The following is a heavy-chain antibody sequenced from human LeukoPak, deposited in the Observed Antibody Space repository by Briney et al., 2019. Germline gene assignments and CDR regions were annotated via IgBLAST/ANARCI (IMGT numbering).Heavy chain of an antibody. CDR1: GGSFSGYY. CDR3: ARVRRYCSGGSCYRNFDY. Sequence: SETLSLTCAVYGGSFSGYYWSWIRQPPGKGLEWIGEINHSGSTNCNPSLKSRVTISVDTSKNQFSLKLGSVTAADTAVYYCARVRRYCSGGSCYRNFDYWGQGTLVTVSS. J-gene: IGHJ4*02. CDR2: INHSGST. D-gene: IGHD2-15*01. V-gene: IGHV4-34*01.